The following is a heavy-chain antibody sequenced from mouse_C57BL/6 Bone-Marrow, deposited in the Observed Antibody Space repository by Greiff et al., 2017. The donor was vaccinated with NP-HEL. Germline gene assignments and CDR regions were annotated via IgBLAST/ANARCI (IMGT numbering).Heavy chain of an antibody. V-gene: IGHV3-6*01. CDR2: ISYDGSN. CDR3: ARGINAWFAY. Sequence: EVKLMESGPGLVKPSQSLSLTCSVTGYSITSGYYWNWIRQFPGNKLEWMGYISYDGSNNYNPSLKNRISITRDTSKNQFFLKLNSVTTEDTATYYCARGINAWFAYWGQGTLVTVSA. CDR1: GYSITSGYY. J-gene: IGHJ3*01.